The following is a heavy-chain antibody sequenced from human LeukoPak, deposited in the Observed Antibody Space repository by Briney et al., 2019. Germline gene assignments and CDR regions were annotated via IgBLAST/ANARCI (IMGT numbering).Heavy chain of an antibody. D-gene: IGHD3/OR15-3a*01. CDR3: ARGSDSAFFDY. V-gene: IGHV3-30*04. CDR2: VSYDGSKR. J-gene: IGHJ4*02. Sequence: PGGSLRLSCAASGFTFSSYAMHWVRQTPDKGLEWVAVVSYDGSKRYYADSVKGRFTISRDSSKNTLYLQMNSLRAEDTAVYYCARGSDSAFFDYWGQGTLVTVSS. CDR1: GFTFSSYA.